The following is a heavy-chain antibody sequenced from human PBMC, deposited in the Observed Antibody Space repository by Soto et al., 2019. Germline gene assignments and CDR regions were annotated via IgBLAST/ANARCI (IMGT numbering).Heavy chain of an antibody. Sequence: SETVSLTCAVSGGSISSTYWWSWVRQPPGKGLEWIGEIYHSGSTNFNPSLKSRVTISVDKSKNQFSLKLSSVAAADTAVYYCVKRVDARGWFVFWGQGHLVTVSS. D-gene: IGHD6-19*01. CDR3: VKRVDARGWFVF. V-gene: IGHV4-4*02. CDR1: GGSISSTYW. J-gene: IGHJ4*02. CDR2: IYHSGST.